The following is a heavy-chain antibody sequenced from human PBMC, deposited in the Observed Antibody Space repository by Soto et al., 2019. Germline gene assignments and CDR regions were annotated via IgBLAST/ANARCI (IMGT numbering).Heavy chain of an antibody. CDR3: ARTRVYDSYNYYGMAV. Sequence: SQTLSLTCAISGDSVSSNSAAWNWIRQSPSRGLEWLGRTYYRSKWYNDYAVSVKSRITINPDTSKNQCSLQLNSVTPEDTAIYYCARTRVYDSYNYYGMAVWGQGTTVTVSS. CDR2: TYYRSKWYN. CDR1: GDSVSSNSAA. D-gene: IGHD3-16*01. J-gene: IGHJ6*02. V-gene: IGHV6-1*01.